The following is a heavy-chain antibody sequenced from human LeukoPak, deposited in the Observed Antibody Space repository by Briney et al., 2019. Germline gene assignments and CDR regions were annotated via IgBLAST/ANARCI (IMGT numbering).Heavy chain of an antibody. V-gene: IGHV1-24*01. CDR2: FDTEDGGT. D-gene: IGHD5-12*01. Sequence: ASVKVSCKVSGYTLTELSMHWVRQPPGKGDEWMGGFDTEDGGTIYAHKFQGRVTMTEDTSTDTPYMELRSLRSEDTAVYYCASLATLDAFDIWGQGTMVTASS. J-gene: IGHJ3*02. CDR3: ASLATLDAFDI. CDR1: GYTLTELS.